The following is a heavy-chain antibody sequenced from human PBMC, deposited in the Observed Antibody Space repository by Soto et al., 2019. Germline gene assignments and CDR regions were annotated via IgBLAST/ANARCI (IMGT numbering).Heavy chain of an antibody. D-gene: IGHD4-17*01. CDR3: VTATTFDHYYGLDV. J-gene: IGHJ6*02. V-gene: IGHV1-8*01. CDR1: GYTFTSYD. Sequence: ASVKVSCKASGYTFTSYDINWVRQATGQGLEWMGWMNPNSGNTGYAQKFQGRVTMTRNTSISTAYMELSSLRSEDTAVYYCVTATTFDHYYGLDVWGQGTTVTVSS. CDR2: MNPNSGNT.